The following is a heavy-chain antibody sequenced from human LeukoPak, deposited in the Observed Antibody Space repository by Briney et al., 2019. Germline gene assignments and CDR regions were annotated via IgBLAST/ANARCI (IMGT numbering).Heavy chain of an antibody. Sequence: GASVKVSCKASGYTFTSYGISWVRQAPGQGLEWMGWISAYNGNTNHAQKLQGRVTMTTDTSTSTAYMELRSLRSDDTAVYYCARHRSKEYDFWSGYSETYYYYGMDVWGQGTTVTVSS. CDR3: ARHRSKEYDFWSGYSETYYYYGMDV. CDR1: GYTFTSYG. CDR2: ISAYNGNT. J-gene: IGHJ6*02. D-gene: IGHD3-3*01. V-gene: IGHV1-18*01.